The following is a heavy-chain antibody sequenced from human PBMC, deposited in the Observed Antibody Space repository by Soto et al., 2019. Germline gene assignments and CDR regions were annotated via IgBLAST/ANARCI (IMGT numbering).Heavy chain of an antibody. V-gene: IGHV5-51*01. J-gene: IGHJ6*02. CDR3: ARILRFLDPRRLGMDV. Sequence: LGESLKISCKGSGYSFTSYWIGWVRQMPGKGLEWMGIIYPGDSDTRYSPSFQGQVTISADKSISTAYLQWSSLKASDTAMYYCARILRFLDPRRLGMDVWGQGTTVTVSS. CDR1: GYSFTSYW. D-gene: IGHD3-3*01. CDR2: IYPGDSDT.